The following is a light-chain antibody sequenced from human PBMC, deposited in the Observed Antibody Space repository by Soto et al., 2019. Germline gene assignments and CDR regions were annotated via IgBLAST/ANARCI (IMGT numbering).Light chain of an antibody. Sequence: EIVMTQSPLNLPVTPGEPASISCRSSQSLLYNNTYNYLDWYVQKPGQSPQLLIYFGSNRAPGVPDRFSGSGSGTDFTLKINRVEAEDVGTYYCMQALQSLTFGQGTRLEIK. CDR1: QSLLYNNTYNY. CDR2: FGS. V-gene: IGKV2-28*01. CDR3: MQALQSLT. J-gene: IGKJ5*01.